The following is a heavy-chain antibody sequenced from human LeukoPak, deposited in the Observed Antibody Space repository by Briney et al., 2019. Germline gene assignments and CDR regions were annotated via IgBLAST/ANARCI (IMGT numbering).Heavy chain of an antibody. Sequence: GGSLRLSCAASGFTFSSYAMSWVRQAPGKRLEWVAVISYDGSNKYYADSVKGRFTISRDNPKNTLYLQMNSLRAEDTAVYYCARDLKLGSGSYPIPYYYYGMDVWGQGTTVTVSS. D-gene: IGHD3-10*02. CDR3: ARDLKLGSGSYPIPYYYYGMDV. V-gene: IGHV3-30-3*01. J-gene: IGHJ6*02. CDR2: ISYDGSNK. CDR1: GFTFSSYA.